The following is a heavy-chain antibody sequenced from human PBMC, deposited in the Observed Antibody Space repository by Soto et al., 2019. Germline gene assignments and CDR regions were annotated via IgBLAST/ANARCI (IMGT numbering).Heavy chain of an antibody. V-gene: IGHV3-33*01. CDR3: AGYDFWSGYSTGFDY. CDR1: GFTFSSYG. D-gene: IGHD3-3*01. J-gene: IGHJ4*02. Sequence: QVQLVESGGGVVQPGRSLRLSCAASGFTFSSYGMHWVRQAPGKGLEWVAVIWYDGSNKYYADSVKGRFTISRDNSKNTLYLQMNSLRAEDTAVYYCAGYDFWSGYSTGFDYWGQGTLVTVSS. CDR2: IWYDGSNK.